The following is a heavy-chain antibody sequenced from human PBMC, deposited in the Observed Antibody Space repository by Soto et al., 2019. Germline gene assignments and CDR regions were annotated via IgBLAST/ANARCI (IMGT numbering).Heavy chain of an antibody. CDR1: GGSISSGGYY. V-gene: IGHV4-31*03. CDR2: IYYSGST. J-gene: IGHJ6*03. Sequence: QVQLQESGPGLVKPSQTLSLTCTVSGGSISSGGYYWSWIRQHPGKGLEWIGYIYYSGSTYYNPSLKSRVTISVDTSKNQFSLKLSSVTAADTAVYYCARDGYGDYPMDYYYYYMDVWGKGTTVTVSS. CDR3: ARDGYGDYPMDYYYYYMDV. D-gene: IGHD4-17*01.